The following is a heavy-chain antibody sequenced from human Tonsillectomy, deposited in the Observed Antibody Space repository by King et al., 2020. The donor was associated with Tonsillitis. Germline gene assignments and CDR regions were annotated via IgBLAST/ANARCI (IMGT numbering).Heavy chain of an antibody. CDR3: AKTSDPIVVVTAPLGY. CDR2: ITWDGGST. V-gene: IGHV3-43*01. CDR1: GFSFDDYT. Sequence: VQLVQSGGVVVQPGGSLRLSCAASGFSFDDYTIQWVRQAPGKGLEWVSLITWDGGSTYFADSVKGRFTIHIDNSNNSLYLKMNSLRTADTALYYCAKTSDPIVVVTAPLGYWGQGTLVTVSS. J-gene: IGHJ4*02. D-gene: IGHD2-21*02.